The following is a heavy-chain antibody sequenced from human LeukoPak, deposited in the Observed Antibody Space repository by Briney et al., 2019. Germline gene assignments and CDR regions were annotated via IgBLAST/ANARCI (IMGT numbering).Heavy chain of an antibody. CDR1: GGSIRSYY. Sequence: SETLSLTCTVSGGSIRSYYWSWIRQPPGKGLEWIAYIYYTGSTNYNPSLKSRVTISVDTSKNQFSLKLNSVTAADTAVYYCARLATPSTVAARGRSWFESWGQGTLVTVSS. CDR2: IYYTGST. V-gene: IGHV4-59*01. CDR3: ARLATPSTVAARGRSWFES. J-gene: IGHJ5*01. D-gene: IGHD6-6*01.